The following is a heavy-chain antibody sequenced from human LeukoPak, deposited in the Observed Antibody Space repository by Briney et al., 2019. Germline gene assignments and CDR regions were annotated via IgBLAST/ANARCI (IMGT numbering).Heavy chain of an antibody. J-gene: IGHJ4*02. Sequence: PSETLSLTCAVYGGSFSGYYWSWIRQPPGKGLEWIGEINHSGSTNYNPSLKSRVTISVDTSKNQFPLRLSSVTAADTSVYYCATGSGINGTTWDYWGQGTLVTVSS. V-gene: IGHV4-34*01. D-gene: IGHD1-20*01. CDR1: GGSFSGYY. CDR2: INHSGST. CDR3: ATGSGINGTTWDY.